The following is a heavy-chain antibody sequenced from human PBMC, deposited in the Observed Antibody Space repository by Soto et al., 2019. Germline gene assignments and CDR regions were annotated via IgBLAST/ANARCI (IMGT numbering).Heavy chain of an antibody. V-gene: IGHV1-3*01. CDR2: INAGNGNT. J-gene: IGHJ5*02. CDR1: GYTFTSYA. D-gene: IGHD6-19*01. Sequence: ASLKVSCKASGYTFTSYAMHWVRQAPGQRLEWMGWINAGNGNTKYSQKFQGRVTITRDTSASTAYMELSSLRSEDTAVYYCARDADYSSGWYRLNWFDPWGQGTLVTVSS. CDR3: ARDADYSSGWYRLNWFDP.